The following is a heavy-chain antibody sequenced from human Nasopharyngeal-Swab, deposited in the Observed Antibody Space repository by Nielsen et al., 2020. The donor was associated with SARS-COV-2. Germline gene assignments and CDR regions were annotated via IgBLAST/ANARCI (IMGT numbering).Heavy chain of an antibody. V-gene: IGHV3-53*01. CDR3: ARVPCSSTSCYVGGYGMDV. Sequence: GESLKISCAASGFTVSSNYMSWVRQAPGKGLEWVSVIYSGGSTYYADSVKGRFTISRDNSKNTLYLQMNSLRAEDTAVYYCARVPCSSTSCYVGGYGMDVWGLWTTFPFSS. CDR1: GFTVSSNY. CDR2: IYSGGST. D-gene: IGHD2-2*01. J-gene: IGHJ6*02.